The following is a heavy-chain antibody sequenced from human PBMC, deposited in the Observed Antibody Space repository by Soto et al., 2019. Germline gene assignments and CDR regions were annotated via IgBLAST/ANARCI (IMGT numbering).Heavy chain of an antibody. CDR3: AKRRGAGGHFDY. CDR2: VSIGGST. J-gene: IGHJ4*02. V-gene: IGHV3-23*01. Sequence: GGSLRLSCAASGFTFSSYAMGWVRQGPGKGLEWVAVVSIGGSTHYADSVRGRFTISRDDSKNTLSLQMNSLTAEDTAVYFCAKRRGAGGHFDYWGQGALVTSPQ. D-gene: IGHD2-15*01. CDR1: GFTFSSYA.